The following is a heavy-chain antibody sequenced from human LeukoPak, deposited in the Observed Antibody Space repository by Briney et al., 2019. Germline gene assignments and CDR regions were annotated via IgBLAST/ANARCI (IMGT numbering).Heavy chain of an antibody. CDR3: ASSPYDFCSGHCVFDP. CDR2: IYYSGST. D-gene: IGHD3-3*01. V-gene: IGHV4-59*01. CDR1: GGSISSYY. J-gene: IGHJ5*02. Sequence: SETLSLTCTVSGGSISSYYWSWIRQPPGKGLEWIGYIYYSGSTNYNPSLKSRVTISVDTSKNQFSLKLSSVTAADTAVYYCASSPYDFCSGHCVFDPWGQGTLVTVSS.